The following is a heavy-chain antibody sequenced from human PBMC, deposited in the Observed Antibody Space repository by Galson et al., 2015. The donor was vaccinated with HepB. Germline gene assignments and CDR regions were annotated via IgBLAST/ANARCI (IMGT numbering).Heavy chain of an antibody. CDR2: INPNSGGT. D-gene: IGHD4-17*01. V-gene: IGHV1-2*02. CDR3: ARARLYGDYGIRLGDY. Sequence: SVKVSCKASGYTFTGYYMHWVRQAPGQGLEWMGWINPNSGGTNYAQKFQGRVTMTRDTSISTAYMELSRLRSDDTAVYYCARARLYGDYGIRLGDYRGQGTLVTVSS. CDR1: GYTFTGYY. J-gene: IGHJ4*02.